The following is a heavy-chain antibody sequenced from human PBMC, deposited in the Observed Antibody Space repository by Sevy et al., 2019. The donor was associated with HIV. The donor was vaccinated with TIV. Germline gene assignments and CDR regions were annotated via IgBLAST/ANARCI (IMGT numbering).Heavy chain of an antibody. V-gene: IGHV3-23*01. CDR2: ISGSGGST. CDR1: GFTFSSYA. D-gene: IGHD3-10*01. CDR3: AKRAGRGAYGMDV. J-gene: IGHJ6*02. Sequence: GGSLRLSCAASGFTFSSYAMSWVRQAPGKGLEWVSSISGSGGSTYYADSVKGRFTISRDNSKNTLYLQMNSLRAEHTAVYYGAKRAGRGAYGMDVWGQGTTVTVSS.